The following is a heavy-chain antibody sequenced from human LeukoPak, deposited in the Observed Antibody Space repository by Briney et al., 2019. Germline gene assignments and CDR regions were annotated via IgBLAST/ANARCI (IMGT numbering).Heavy chain of an antibody. CDR2: ISGSGGST. CDR3: AKGYYDYVWGSYYFDY. Sequence: GGSLRLSCAASGFTFSSYAMSWVRQAPGKGLEWVSAISGSGGSTYYADSVKGRFTISRDNSRDTLYLEMNSLRAEDTAVYYCAKGYYDYVWGSYYFDYWGQGTLVTVSS. J-gene: IGHJ4*02. D-gene: IGHD3-16*01. V-gene: IGHV3-23*01. CDR1: GFTFSSYA.